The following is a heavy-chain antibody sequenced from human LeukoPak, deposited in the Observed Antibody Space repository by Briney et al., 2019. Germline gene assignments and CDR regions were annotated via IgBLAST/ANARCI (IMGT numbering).Heavy chain of an antibody. V-gene: IGHV3-30*02. CDR1: GFTFSSYG. CDR2: IRYDGSNK. Sequence: GGSLRLSCAASGFTFSSYGMHWVRQAPGKGLEWVAFIRYDGSNKYYADSVKGRFTISRDNPKNTLYLQMNSLRAEDTAVYYCAKVGATSEDYWGQGTLVTVSS. D-gene: IGHD1-26*01. J-gene: IGHJ4*02. CDR3: AKVGATSEDY.